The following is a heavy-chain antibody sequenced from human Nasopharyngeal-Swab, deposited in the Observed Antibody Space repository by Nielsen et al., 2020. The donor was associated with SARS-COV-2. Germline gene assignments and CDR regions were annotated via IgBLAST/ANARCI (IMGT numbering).Heavy chain of an antibody. V-gene: IGHV3-73*01. CDR3: TTDFYFDY. Sequence: VRQMPGKGLEWVGRIGDKDHNYATTYGALVQGRFTISRDDSKNTAFLQMDSLKTEDTALYYCTTDFYFDYWGQGTPVTVSS. J-gene: IGHJ4*02. CDR2: IGDKDHNYAT.